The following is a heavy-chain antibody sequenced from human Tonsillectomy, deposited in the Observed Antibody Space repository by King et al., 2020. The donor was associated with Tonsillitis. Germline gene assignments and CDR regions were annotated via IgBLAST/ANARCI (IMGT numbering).Heavy chain of an antibody. D-gene: IGHD2/OR15-2a*01. V-gene: IGHV1-46*04. CDR1: TYSFINYY. CDR2: INPTTYHT. CDR3: AREFSLGQFDY. Sequence: VQLVESGAEVKKPGASLKLSCKASTYSFINYYVHWVRQAPGQGLEWLGAINPTTYHTAYAQKLQGRVTMTWDTSTSTVYMELSGLQSEDTAVYSCAREFSLGQFDYWGQGTLVTVSS. J-gene: IGHJ4*02.